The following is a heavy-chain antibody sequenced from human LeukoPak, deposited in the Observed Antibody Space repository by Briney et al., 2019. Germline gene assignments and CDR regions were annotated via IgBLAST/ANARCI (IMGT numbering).Heavy chain of an antibody. Sequence: GGSLRLSCAASGFTFSSYAMSWIRQAPGKGLEWVSYISSSGSTIYYADSVKGRFTISRDNAKNSLYLQMNSLRAEDTAAYYCATDPVVHYYYYYMDVWGKGTTVAVSS. V-gene: IGHV3-11*04. CDR3: ATDPVVHYYYYYMDV. CDR1: GFTFSSYA. J-gene: IGHJ6*03. CDR2: ISSSGSTI.